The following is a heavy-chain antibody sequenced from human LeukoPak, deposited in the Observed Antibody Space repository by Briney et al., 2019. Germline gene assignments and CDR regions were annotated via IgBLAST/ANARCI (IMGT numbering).Heavy chain of an antibody. J-gene: IGHJ3*02. CDR2: ISAYNGNT. Sequence: GASVKVSCKASGYTFTSYGISWVRQAPGQGLEWMGWISAYNGNTNYAQKLQGRVTMTTDTSTSTAYMELWSLRSDDTAVYYCARGDSFTYYYDSSGALGAFDIWGQGTMVTVSS. D-gene: IGHD3-22*01. CDR1: GYTFTSYG. CDR3: ARGDSFTYYYDSSGALGAFDI. V-gene: IGHV1-18*01.